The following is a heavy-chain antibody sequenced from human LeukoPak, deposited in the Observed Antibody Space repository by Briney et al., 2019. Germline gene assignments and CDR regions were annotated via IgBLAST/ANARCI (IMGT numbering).Heavy chain of an antibody. J-gene: IGHJ4*02. CDR2: ISYDGSNK. Sequence: PGRSLRLSCAASGFTFSSYGMHWVRQAPGKGLEWVAVISYDGSNKYYADSVKGRFTISRDNSKNTLYLQMNSLRAEDTAVYYCAKSGVYCSSTSCYEWGNFDYWGQGTLVTVSS. CDR1: GFTFSSYG. V-gene: IGHV3-30*18. D-gene: IGHD2-2*01. CDR3: AKSGVYCSSTSCYEWGNFDY.